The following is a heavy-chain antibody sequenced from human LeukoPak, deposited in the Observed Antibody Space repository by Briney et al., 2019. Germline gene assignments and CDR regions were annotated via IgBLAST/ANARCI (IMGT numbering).Heavy chain of an antibody. Sequence: ASVKVSCKASGYTFTGYYMHWVRQAPGQGLEWMGWINPNSGGTNYAQKFQGRVTMTRDTSISTAYMELSRLRSDDTAVYYCARVYDFWSGPYYFDYWGQGTLVTVSS. CDR1: GYTFTGYY. CDR2: INPNSGGT. J-gene: IGHJ4*02. D-gene: IGHD3-3*01. V-gene: IGHV1-2*02. CDR3: ARVYDFWSGPYYFDY.